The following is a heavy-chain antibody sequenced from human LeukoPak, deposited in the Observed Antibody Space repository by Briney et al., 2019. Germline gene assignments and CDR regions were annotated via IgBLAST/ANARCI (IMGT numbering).Heavy chain of an antibody. J-gene: IGHJ4*02. CDR1: GGSFSGY. CDR2: INHSGSA. Sequence: SETLSLTCAVYGGSFSGYWSWIRQPPGKGLEWIGEINHSGSAKYISSLKSRVTISVDTSKNQFSLDLSSVTADDTAVYYCARGRRDYDSGGYYYGGVYYFDSWGQGTLVTVSS. CDR3: ARGRRDYDSGGYYYGGVYYFDS. D-gene: IGHD3-22*01. V-gene: IGHV4-34*01.